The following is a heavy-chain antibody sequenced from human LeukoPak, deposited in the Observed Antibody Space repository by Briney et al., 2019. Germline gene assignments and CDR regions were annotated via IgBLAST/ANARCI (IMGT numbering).Heavy chain of an antibody. CDR3: VRDRGTYRPIDY. CDR2: ISYTGTYI. V-gene: IGHV3-21*04. Sequence: GGSLRLSCAASAFSLNAYNMNWVRQAPGKGLEWVSSISYTGTYIYYADSVKGRFTISRDNAQNALYLQMSSLRAEDTAIYYCVRDRGTYRPIDYWGQGTLVTVSS. J-gene: IGHJ4*02. CDR1: AFSLNAYN. D-gene: IGHD1-26*01.